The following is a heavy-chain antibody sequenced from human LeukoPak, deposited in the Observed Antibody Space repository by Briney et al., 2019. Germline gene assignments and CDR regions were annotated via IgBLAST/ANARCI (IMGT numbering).Heavy chain of an antibody. J-gene: IGHJ4*02. CDR1: GFTFTGYA. Sequence: GGSLRLSCAASGFTFTGYAMSWVRQAPGKGLEWVSAISGSGVSTNYADSVKGRFTISRDNSKNTLYPQMNSLRAEDTAVYYCAKDQRGYYDSVIDVDYWGQGTLVTVSS. CDR3: AKDQRGYYDSVIDVDY. D-gene: IGHD3-22*01. V-gene: IGHV3-23*01. CDR2: ISGSGVST.